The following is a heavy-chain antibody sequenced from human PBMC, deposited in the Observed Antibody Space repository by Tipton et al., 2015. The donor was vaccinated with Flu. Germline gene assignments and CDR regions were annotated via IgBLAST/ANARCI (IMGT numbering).Heavy chain of an antibody. CDR3: ARNVSGAWFDA. Sequence: TLSLTCTVSGGSINSGGAYWTWIRRHPGRGLEWIGCMYYSGSTYINPSLRSRITMSIDLSKNQFSLEMSSVTAADTAVYYCARNVSGAWFDAWGQGSLVIVSS. J-gene: IGHJ5*02. D-gene: IGHD3-10*01. V-gene: IGHV4-30-4*08. CDR2: MYYSGST. CDR1: GGSINSGGAY.